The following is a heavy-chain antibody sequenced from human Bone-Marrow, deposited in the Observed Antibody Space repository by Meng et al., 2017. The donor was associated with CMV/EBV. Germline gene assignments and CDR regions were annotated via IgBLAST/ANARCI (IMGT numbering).Heavy chain of an antibody. Sequence: GSLRLSCAVYGGSFSGYYWSWIRQPPGKGLEWIGEINHSGSTNYNPSLKSRVTISVDTSKNQFSLKLNSVTAADTAIYYCARHVAARPDYWGQGILVTVSS. CDR1: GGSFSGYY. D-gene: IGHD6-6*01. J-gene: IGHJ4*02. CDR2: INHSGST. V-gene: IGHV4-34*01. CDR3: ARHVAARPDY.